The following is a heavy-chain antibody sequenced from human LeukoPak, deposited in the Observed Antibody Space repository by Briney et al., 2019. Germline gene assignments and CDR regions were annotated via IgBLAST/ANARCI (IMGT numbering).Heavy chain of an antibody. V-gene: IGHV3-30-3*01. Sequence: GRSLRLSCAASGFTFSSFAFHWVRQAPGGGLEWVAVISFDGTSKFYTDSVKGRFTISRDNSKNTLYLQMSSLRAEDTAVYYCWSGWRFSASSWPTFDYWGQGTLVTVSS. J-gene: IGHJ4*02. D-gene: IGHD6-13*01. CDR1: GFTFSSFA. CDR2: ISFDGTSK. CDR3: WSGWRFSASSWPTFDY.